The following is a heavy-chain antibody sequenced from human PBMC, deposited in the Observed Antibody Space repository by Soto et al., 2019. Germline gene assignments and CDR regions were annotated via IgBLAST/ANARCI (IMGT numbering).Heavy chain of an antibody. CDR3: ARGLLVGSGTTH. D-gene: IGHD3-10*01. J-gene: IGHJ4*02. CDR1: GGSISSYY. Sequence: SETLSLTCTVSGGSISSYYWSWIRQPPGKGLEWIGYIYYSGSTNYNPSLKSRVTISVDTSKNQFSLKLSSVTAADTAVYYCARGLLVGSGTTHWGQGTPVTVSS. CDR2: IYYSGST. V-gene: IGHV4-59*01.